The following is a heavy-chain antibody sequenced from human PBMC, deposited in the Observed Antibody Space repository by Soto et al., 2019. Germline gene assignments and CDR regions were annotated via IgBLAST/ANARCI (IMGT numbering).Heavy chain of an antibody. CDR2: IWYDGSNK. D-gene: IGHD5-12*01. V-gene: IGHV3-33*01. CDR1: GFTFSSYG. J-gene: IGHJ4*02. CDR3: ASLTGSYDVY. Sequence: GGSLRLSCAASGFTFSSYGMHWVRQAPGKGLEWVAVIWYDGSNKYYADSVKGRFTISRDNSKNTLYLQMNSLRAEDTAVYYFASLTGSYDVYWGPGTLVTVS.